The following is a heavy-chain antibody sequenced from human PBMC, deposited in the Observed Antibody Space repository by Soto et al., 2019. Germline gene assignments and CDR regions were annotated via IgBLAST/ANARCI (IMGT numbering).Heavy chain of an antibody. CDR1: GFTFSSYS. V-gene: IGHV3-21*01. D-gene: IGHD2-15*01. CDR2: ISSSSSYI. J-gene: IGHJ6*02. Sequence: SGGSLRLSCAASGFTFSSYSMNWVRQAPGKGLEWVSSISSSSSYIYYADSVKGRFTISRDNAKNSLYLQMNSLRAEDTAVYYCASVGVVVAATTSGYYYGMDVWGQGTTVTVSS. CDR3: ASVGVVVAATTSGYYYGMDV.